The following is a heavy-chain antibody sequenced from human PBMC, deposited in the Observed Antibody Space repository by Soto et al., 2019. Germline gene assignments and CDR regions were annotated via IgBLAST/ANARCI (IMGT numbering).Heavy chain of an antibody. J-gene: IGHJ6*02. Sequence: ASVKVSGKASGYTFTGYYMHWLRQAPGQGLEWMGWINPNSGGTNYAQKFQGRVTMTRDTSISTAYMELSRLRSDDTAVYYCARAAPPNYYYYGMDVWGQGTTVTVSS. V-gene: IGHV1-2*02. CDR3: ARAAPPNYYYYGMDV. CDR2: INPNSGGT. D-gene: IGHD6-6*01. CDR1: GYTFTGYY.